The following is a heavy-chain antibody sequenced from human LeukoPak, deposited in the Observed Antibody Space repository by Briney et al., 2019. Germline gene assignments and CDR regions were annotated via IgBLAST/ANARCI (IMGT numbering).Heavy chain of an antibody. Sequence: PSETLSLTCAVYGGSFSSYYWSWIRQPPGKGLEWIGEDNHSGTTNYNPSLKSRVTISVDTSKNQFSLKLSSVTVAYTAVYYCASFLGYTLAGDGNYWGQGTLVTVSS. CDR1: GGSFSSYY. V-gene: IGHV4-34*01. J-gene: IGHJ4*02. CDR2: DNHSGTT. CDR3: ASFLGYTLAGDGNY. D-gene: IGHD6-19*01.